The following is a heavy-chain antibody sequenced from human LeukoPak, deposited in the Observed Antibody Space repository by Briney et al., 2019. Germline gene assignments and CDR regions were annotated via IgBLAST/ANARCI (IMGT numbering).Heavy chain of an antibody. CDR3: ARTYGDYLFADV. J-gene: IGHJ6*04. D-gene: IGHD4-17*01. CDR1: GFTFGTFW. CDR2: IKQDGSEK. V-gene: IGHV3-7*01. Sequence: GGSLRLSCEASGFTFGTFWMSWVRQAPGKGLEWVANIKQDGSEKYYVDSVKGRFTISRDNAKNSLYLQMNSLRAEDTAVYYCARTYGDYLFADVWGKGTTVTVSS.